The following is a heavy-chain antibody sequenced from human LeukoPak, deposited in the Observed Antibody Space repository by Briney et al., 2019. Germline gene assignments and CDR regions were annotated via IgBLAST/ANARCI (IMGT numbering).Heavy chain of an antibody. CDR2: ISYDGSNK. D-gene: IGHD5-18*01. V-gene: IGHV3-30*18. J-gene: IGHJ4*02. CDR1: GFTFSSYG. Sequence: PGGSLRLSRAASGFTFSSYGMHWVRQAPGKGLEWVAAISYDGSNKYYADSVKGRFTISRDNSKNTLYLQMNSLRAEDTAVYYCAKGEWIQLWFGDYWGQGTLVTVSS. CDR3: AKGEWIQLWFGDY.